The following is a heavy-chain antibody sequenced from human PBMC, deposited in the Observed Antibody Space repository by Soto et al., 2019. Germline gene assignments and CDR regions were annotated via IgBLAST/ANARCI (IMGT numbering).Heavy chain of an antibody. CDR1: GASISRYY. V-gene: IGHV4-59*01. D-gene: IGHD4-17*01. CDR3: AADVGGYIYGLARH. J-gene: IGHJ4*02. CDR2: LYNTGST. Sequence: SETLSLTCTVSGASISRYYWSWIRQSPGKGLEWIGYLYNTGSTIYNPSLKSRVTISVDTSKNQFSLKLSSVTAADTAVYYCAADVGGYIYGLARHWGPGTLVTVSS.